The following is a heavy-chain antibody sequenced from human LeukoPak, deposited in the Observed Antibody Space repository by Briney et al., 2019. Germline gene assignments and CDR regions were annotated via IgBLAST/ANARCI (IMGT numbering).Heavy chain of an antibody. V-gene: IGHV3-23*01. CDR3: AIPRAMRPGVGRYFDL. CDR2: ISAGGENT. J-gene: IGHJ2*01. D-gene: IGHD3-10*01. Sequence: GGSLRLSCAASGFTFTSYAMSCIRQAPGKGLEWVSAISAGGENTYYAESVEGRFTISRDNSKNTLYLQMNRLRAEDSATYCWAIPRAMRPGVGRYFDLWGRGTLVTVSS. CDR1: GFTFTSYA.